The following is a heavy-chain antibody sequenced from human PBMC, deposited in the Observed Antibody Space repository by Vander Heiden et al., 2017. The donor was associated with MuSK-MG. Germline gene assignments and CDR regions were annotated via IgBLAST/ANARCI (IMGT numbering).Heavy chain of an antibody. J-gene: IGHJ3*02. D-gene: IGHD6-19*01. V-gene: IGHV3-9*01. CDR2: ISWNSGSI. CDR1: GFTLDDYA. CDR3: AKDLWLVRGAFDI. Sequence: EVQLVESGGGLVQPGRSLRLSCAAAGFTLDDYAMHWVRQAPGKGLEWVSGISWNSGSIGYADAVKGRFTISRDNAKNSLYLQMNSLRAEDTALYYCAKDLWLVRGAFDIWGQGTMVTVSS.